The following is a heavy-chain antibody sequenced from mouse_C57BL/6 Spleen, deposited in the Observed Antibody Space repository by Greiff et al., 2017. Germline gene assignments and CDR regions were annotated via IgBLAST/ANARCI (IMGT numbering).Heavy chain of an antibody. Sequence: EVKLVESGGGLVKPGGSLKLSCAASGFTFSSYAMSWVRQTPEKRLEWVATISDGGSYTYYPDNVKGRFTISRDNAKNNLYLPMSHLKSEDTAMYYCAREELTGTRYFDYWGQGTTLTVSS. V-gene: IGHV5-4*01. J-gene: IGHJ2*01. CDR2: ISDGGSYT. D-gene: IGHD4-1*01. CDR3: AREELTGTRYFDY. CDR1: GFTFSSYA.